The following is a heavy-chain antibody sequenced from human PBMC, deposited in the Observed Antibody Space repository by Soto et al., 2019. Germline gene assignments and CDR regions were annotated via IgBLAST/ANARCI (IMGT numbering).Heavy chain of an antibody. CDR2: IKGDGSIT. J-gene: IGHJ6*02. CDR3: ARGLRGAYGMDV. Sequence: EVQLVESGGGLVQPGGSLRLSCAASGFTFSDHWIHWVRQGPGEGLVWVSRIKGDGSITNYADSVKGRFTISRDNAKNTVSLQINSLRVEDTALYYCARGLRGAYGMDVWGQGTTVTVSS. CDR1: GFTFSDHW. V-gene: IGHV3-74*01. D-gene: IGHD2-21*01.